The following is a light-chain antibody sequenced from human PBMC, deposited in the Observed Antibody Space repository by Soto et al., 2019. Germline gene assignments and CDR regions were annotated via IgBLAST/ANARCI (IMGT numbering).Light chain of an antibody. J-gene: IGLJ2*01. CDR2: DVN. CDR3: SAYSSGATHVV. CDR1: SSDIGGLYNY. V-gene: IGLV2-14*03. Sequence: QSALTQPASVSGSPGQSITISCTGTSSDIGGLYNYVSWYQQHPGKAPKLLIYDVNDRPSGVSDRFSGSKSGNTASLTISGLQAEDDADYFCSAYSSGATHVVFGGGTKLTVL.